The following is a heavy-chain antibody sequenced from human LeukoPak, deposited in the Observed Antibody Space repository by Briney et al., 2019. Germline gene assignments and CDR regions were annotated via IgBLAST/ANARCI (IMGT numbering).Heavy chain of an antibody. D-gene: IGHD6-13*01. CDR3: AKGGYSSSDFDY. J-gene: IGHJ4*02. CDR2: ISGSGGST. V-gene: IGHV3-23*01. CDR1: GFTFSSYA. Sequence: GGSLRLSCAASGFTFSSYAMSWVRQAPGKGLEWVSAISGSGGSTYYADSVKGRFTISRGNSKNTLYLQMNSLRAEDTAVYYCAKGGYSSSDFDYWGQGTLVTVSS.